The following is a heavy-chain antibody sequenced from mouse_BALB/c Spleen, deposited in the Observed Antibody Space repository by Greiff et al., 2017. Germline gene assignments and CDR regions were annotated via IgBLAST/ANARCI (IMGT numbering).Heavy chain of an antibody. V-gene: IGHV5-4*02. Sequence: EVHLVESGGGLVKPGGSLKLSCAASGFTFSDYYMYWVRQTPEKRLEWVATISDGGSYTYYPDSVKGRFTISRDNAKNNLYLQMSSLKSEDTAMYYCAIGYFDYWGQGTTLTVSS. CDR3: AIGYFDY. J-gene: IGHJ2*01. CDR2: ISDGGSYT. CDR1: GFTFSDYY.